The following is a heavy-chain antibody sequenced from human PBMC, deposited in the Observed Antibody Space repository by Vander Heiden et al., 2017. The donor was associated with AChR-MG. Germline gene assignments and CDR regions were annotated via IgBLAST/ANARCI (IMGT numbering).Heavy chain of an antibody. CDR2: ISSSGSTI. D-gene: IGHD3-10*01. CDR3: ARDKGRRALDP. V-gene: IGHV3-48*03. CDR1: GFTFSSYE. J-gene: IGHJ5*02. Sequence: EVQLVESGGGLVQPGGSLRLSCAASGFTFSSYEMNWVRQAPGKGLEWVSYISSSGSTIYYADSVKGRFTISRDNAKNSLYLQMNSLRAEDTAVYYCARDKGRRALDPWGQGTLVTVSS.